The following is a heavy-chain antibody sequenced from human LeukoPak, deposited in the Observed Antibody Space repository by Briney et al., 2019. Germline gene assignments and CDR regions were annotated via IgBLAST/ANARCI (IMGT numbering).Heavy chain of an antibody. J-gene: IGHJ4*02. D-gene: IGHD3-10*01. CDR3: ARGIAGYNSRGFDY. V-gene: IGHV5-51*01. Sequence: GESLQISCKSSGYNFPNYWIAWVRQMPGKGLEWMGIIYPGDSDTRYSPSFQGQVTISADKSISTASLQWSSLKASDTAIYYCARGIAGYNSRGFDYWGQGTLVTVSS. CDR2: IYPGDSDT. CDR1: GYNFPNYW.